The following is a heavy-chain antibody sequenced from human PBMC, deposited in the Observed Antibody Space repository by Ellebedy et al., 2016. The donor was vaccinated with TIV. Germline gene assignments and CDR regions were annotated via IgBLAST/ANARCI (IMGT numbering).Heavy chain of an antibody. Sequence: PGGSLRLSCAASGFTFSSYGMHWVRQAPGKGMESVAAIRNDGNNAYYADSVKGRFTISKENSKNTLYLQMNSLRAEDTALYYCARWYGSGTYYLDPWGQGTLVTVSS. CDR1: GFTFSSYG. CDR3: ARWYGSGTYYLDP. V-gene: IGHV3-33*01. D-gene: IGHD3-10*01. CDR2: IRNDGNNA. J-gene: IGHJ5*01.